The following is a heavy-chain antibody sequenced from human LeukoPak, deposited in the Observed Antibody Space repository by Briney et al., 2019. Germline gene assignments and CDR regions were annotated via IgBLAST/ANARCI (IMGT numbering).Heavy chain of an antibody. D-gene: IGHD6-19*01. CDR1: GFTFSSYA. J-gene: IGHJ4*02. Sequence: GGSLRLSCAASGFTFSSYAMNWVRQAPGKGLEWVSSISSSSNYIYYTDSVKGRFTISRDNAKNSLYLQMNSLRAEDTAVYYCARNLNKQWLAPDGYGGQGTLVTVSS. V-gene: IGHV3-21*01. CDR3: ARNLNKQWLAPDGY. CDR2: ISSSSNYI.